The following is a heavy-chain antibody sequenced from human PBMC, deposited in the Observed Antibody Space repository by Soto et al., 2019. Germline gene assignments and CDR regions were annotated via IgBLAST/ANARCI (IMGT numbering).Heavy chain of an antibody. J-gene: IGHJ4*02. CDR2: IKTDGRFS. D-gene: IGHD4-17*01. Sequence: EVQLVESGGGLVQPGGSLRLSCAASGFTFSSYYMHWVRQAPGKGLVWISRIKTDGRFSSYADSVKGRFTISRDNAKNTLFLQMNSLRDDDTAVYYCARGYYGDPPALDYWGQGTLVSVSS. V-gene: IGHV3-74*01. CDR1: GFTFSSYY. CDR3: ARGYYGDPPALDY.